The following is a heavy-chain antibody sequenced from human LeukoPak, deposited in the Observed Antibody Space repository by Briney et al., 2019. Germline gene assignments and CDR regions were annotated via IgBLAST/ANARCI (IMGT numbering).Heavy chain of an antibody. J-gene: IGHJ3*02. Sequence: SETLSLTCTVSGGFISSYYWSWIRQPAGKRLEWIGYIYYSGSTNYNPSLKSRVTISIDTSKNQFSLKLSPVTAADTAVYYCAKGVDAFDIWGQGTMVTVSS. V-gene: IGHV4-59*01. CDR2: IYYSGST. CDR1: GGFISSYY. CDR3: AKGVDAFDI.